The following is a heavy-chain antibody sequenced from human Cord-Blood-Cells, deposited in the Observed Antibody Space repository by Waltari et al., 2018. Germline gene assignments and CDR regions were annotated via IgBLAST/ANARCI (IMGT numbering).Heavy chain of an antibody. V-gene: IGHV6-1*01. D-gene: IGHD1-1*01. CDR1: GDSVSSNSAA. J-gene: IGHJ4*02. Sequence: QVQLQQSGPGLVKHSQTLSLTCAISGDSVSSNSAAWNWIRQSPSRGLEWLGRTYYRSKWYNDYAVSVKSRITINPDTAKNQFSLQLNSVTPEDTAVYYCARGSTNWNDASFDYWGQGTLVTVSS. CDR3: ARGSTNWNDASFDY. CDR2: TYYRSKWYN.